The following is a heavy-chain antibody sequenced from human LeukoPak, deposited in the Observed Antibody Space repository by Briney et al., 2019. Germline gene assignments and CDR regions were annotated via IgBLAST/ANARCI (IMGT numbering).Heavy chain of an antibody. V-gene: IGHV1-24*01. CDR2: FDPEDGET. J-gene: IGHJ4*02. D-gene: IGHD3-16*01. CDR1: GYTLTELS. CDR3: ATRVSCELYFSYFDY. Sequence: ASVKVSCKVFGYTLTELSMHWVRQAPGKGLEWMGGFDPEDGETIYAQKFQGRVTMTEDTSTDTAYMELSSLRSEDTAVYYCATRVSCELYFSYFDYWGQGTLVTVSS.